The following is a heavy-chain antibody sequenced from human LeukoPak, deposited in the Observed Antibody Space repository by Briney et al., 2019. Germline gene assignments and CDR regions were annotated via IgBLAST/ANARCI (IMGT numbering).Heavy chain of an antibody. V-gene: IGHV4-34*01. Sequence: SSETLCLTCAVNGGSFSGHCWTWIRQPPGEGLEWIGEINRNGGTIYNPYNPSLKSRVTISVDTSKNQFSLKLSSVTAADTAVYYCARLGSDTSSTSCYHCHPADYWGQGTLVTVSS. CDR1: GGSFSGHC. J-gene: IGHJ4*02. CDR3: ARLGSDTSSTSCYHCHPADY. D-gene: IGHD2-2*01. CDR2: INRNGGT.